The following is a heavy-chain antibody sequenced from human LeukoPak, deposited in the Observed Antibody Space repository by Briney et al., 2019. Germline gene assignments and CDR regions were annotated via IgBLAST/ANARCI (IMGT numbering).Heavy chain of an antibody. D-gene: IGHD5-12*01. CDR1: GYTFTNYW. J-gene: IGHJ4*02. CDR3: ARQGGYDSGYFDY. CDR2: IDPSDSYT. V-gene: IGHV5-10-1*01. Sequence: GESLKISCKVSGYTFTNYWIGWVRQMPGKGLEWMGRIDPSDSYTNYSPSFQGHVTISTDKSISTAYLQWSSLKASDTAMYYCARQGGYDSGYFDYWGQGTLVTVSS.